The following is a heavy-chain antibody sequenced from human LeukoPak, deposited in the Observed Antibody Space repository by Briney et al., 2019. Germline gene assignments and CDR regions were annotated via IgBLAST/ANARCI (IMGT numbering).Heavy chain of an antibody. V-gene: IGHV1-69*06. Sequence: GASVKVSCKASGYTFTSYYMHWVRQAPGQGLEWMGGIIPIFGTANYAQKFQGRVTITADKSTSTAYMELSSLRSEDTAVYYCASRMVAYSYGNGFDYWGQGTLVTVSS. CDR1: GYTFTSYY. J-gene: IGHJ4*02. D-gene: IGHD5-18*01. CDR2: IIPIFGTA. CDR3: ASRMVAYSYGNGFDY.